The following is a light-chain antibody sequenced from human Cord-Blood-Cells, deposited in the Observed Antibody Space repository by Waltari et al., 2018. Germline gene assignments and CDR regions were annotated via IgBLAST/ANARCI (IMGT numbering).Light chain of an antibody. Sequence: QSALTQPASVSGSPGQSITISCTGTSSDVGGYNYVSWYQQHPGKAPKLIIYDGSNRPAGGANRFAGCKSSNTASLAISGLQAEDEADYYCSSYTSSSTRVFGGGTKLTVL. CDR2: DGS. J-gene: IGLJ3*02. CDR3: SSYTSSSTRV. V-gene: IGLV2-14*03. CDR1: SSDVGGYNY.